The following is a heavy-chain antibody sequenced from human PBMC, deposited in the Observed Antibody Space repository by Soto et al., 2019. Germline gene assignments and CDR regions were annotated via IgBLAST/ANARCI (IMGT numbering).Heavy chain of an antibody. V-gene: IGHV3-74*01. CDR2: IDSHGSYT. Sequence: GGSLRLSCAASGFTFSSYWMHWVRQTPEKGLVWVSHIDSHGSYTTYADSVKGRFTISRDNAKNTLYLQMNSLRAEDTAVYYCARDADILTGSDAFDIWGQGTMVTVSS. D-gene: IGHD3-9*01. CDR3: ARDADILTGSDAFDI. CDR1: GFTFSSYW. J-gene: IGHJ3*02.